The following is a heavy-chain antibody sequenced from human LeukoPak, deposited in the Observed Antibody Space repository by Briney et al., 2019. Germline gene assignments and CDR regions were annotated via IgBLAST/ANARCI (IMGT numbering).Heavy chain of an antibody. CDR3: ARSSTQWELLYRFDA. J-gene: IGHJ5*02. CDR1: GYTFISYD. D-gene: IGHD1-26*01. Sequence: ASVKVSCKASGYTFISYDINWVRQATGQGLEWMGYMNHNSGSTDYAQKFQGRVTLTRDTSTSTAYMELNSLRPDDTAVYYCARSSTQWELLYRFDAWGQGTRVTVSS. V-gene: IGHV1-8*01. CDR2: MNHNSGST.